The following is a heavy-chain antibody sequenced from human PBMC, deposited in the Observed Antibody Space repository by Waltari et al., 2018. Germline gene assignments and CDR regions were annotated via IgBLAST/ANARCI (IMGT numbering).Heavy chain of an antibody. J-gene: IGHJ4*02. CDR2: INPKSGGT. Sequence: QVQLVQSGAEVTKPGAAVTVSWKPSGCTFPDHHLTRVRQAPGQGLEWMGWINPKSGGTYYAQTFQGWVTMTRDTSTSTVYMELSSLKSDDTAVYYCARRSCNGECYAPYVYWGQGTLVTVSS. V-gene: IGHV1-2*04. CDR1: GCTFPDHH. CDR3: ARRSCNGECYAPYVY. D-gene: IGHD2-8*01.